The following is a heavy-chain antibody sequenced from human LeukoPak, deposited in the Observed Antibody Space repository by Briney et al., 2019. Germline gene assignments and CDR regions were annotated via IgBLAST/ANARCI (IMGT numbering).Heavy chain of an antibody. CDR1: GFTFSSYE. D-gene: IGHD3-22*01. CDR2: ISSSGSTI. V-gene: IGHV3-48*03. CDR3: AGPGGSYSSGYLY. J-gene: IGHJ4*02. Sequence: GGSLRLSCAASGFTFSSYEMNWVRQAPGKGLEWVSYISSSGSTIYYADSVKGRSTISRDNAKNSLYLQMNSLRAEDTAVYYCAGPGGSYSSGYLYWGQGTLVTVSS.